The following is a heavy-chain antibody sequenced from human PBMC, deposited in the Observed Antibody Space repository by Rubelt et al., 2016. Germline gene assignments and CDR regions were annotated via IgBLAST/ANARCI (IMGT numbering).Heavy chain of an antibody. CDR2: IKSETYGGTA. D-gene: IGHD2-2*01. J-gene: IGHJ4*02. CDR3: ARVACSSTCLVDY. V-gene: IGHV3-49*02. Sequence: GKGLEWVGLIKSETYGGTAVYGTSVKDRFSISRDDSRSIVYLQMNSLKTEDTAVYYCARVACSSTCLVDYWGQGTLVTVSS.